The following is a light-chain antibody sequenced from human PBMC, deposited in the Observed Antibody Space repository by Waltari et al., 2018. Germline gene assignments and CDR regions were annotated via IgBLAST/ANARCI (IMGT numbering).Light chain of an antibody. CDR1: SSNIGSNT. Sequence: QPALTQPPSGSGTPGQTVTISCSGSSSNIGSNTVNWYQVLPGSAPRLVIHNNNQRPSDVPARFSGSKSGTSASLAISGLQSEDEADYYCGGWDDTLTGPYVFGSGTKVIVL. V-gene: IGLV1-44*01. J-gene: IGLJ1*01. CDR2: NNN. CDR3: GGWDDTLTGPYV.